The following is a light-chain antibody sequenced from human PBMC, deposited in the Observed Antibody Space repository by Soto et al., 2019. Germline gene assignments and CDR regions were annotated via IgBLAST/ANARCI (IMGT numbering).Light chain of an antibody. CDR3: IQILQTPLT. V-gene: IGKV2-28*01. CDR1: QSLLHINGYNY. Sequence: DIVVTQSPLSLPVTPGEPASISCRSSQSLLHINGYNYLDWYLQKPGQSPQLLLYLASNRACGVPERFSCRGSGTDFRLKVSRVEGGDFGVYYCIQILQTPLTFGGGTKV. J-gene: IGKJ4*01. CDR2: LAS.